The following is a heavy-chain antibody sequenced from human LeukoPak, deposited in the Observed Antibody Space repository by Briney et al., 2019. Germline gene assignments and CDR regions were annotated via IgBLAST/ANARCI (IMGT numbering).Heavy chain of an antibody. V-gene: IGHV3-30*18. Sequence: QPGRSLRLSCAASGFTFSSYGMHWVRQAPGKGLEWVAVISYDGSNKYYADSVKGRFTISRDNSKNTLYLQMNSLRAEDTAVYYCAKDGGDILTGYVDYWGQGTLVTVSS. CDR1: GFTFSSYG. CDR3: AKDGGDILTGYVDY. D-gene: IGHD3-9*01. J-gene: IGHJ4*02. CDR2: ISYDGSNK.